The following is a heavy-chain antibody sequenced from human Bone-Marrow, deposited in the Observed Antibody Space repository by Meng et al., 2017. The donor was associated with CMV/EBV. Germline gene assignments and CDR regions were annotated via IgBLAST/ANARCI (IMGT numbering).Heavy chain of an antibody. CDR1: GYTFTGYY. Sequence: ASVKVSCKASGYTFTGYYMHWVRQAPGQGLEWMGWINPNSGGTNYAQKFQGRVTMTRDTSISTAYMELSRLRSDDTAVYYCARTAGGSYYHFAYWGQGSLVTVSS. D-gene: IGHD1-26*01. CDR3: ARTAGGSYYHFAY. CDR2: INPNSGGT. V-gene: IGHV1-2*02. J-gene: IGHJ4*02.